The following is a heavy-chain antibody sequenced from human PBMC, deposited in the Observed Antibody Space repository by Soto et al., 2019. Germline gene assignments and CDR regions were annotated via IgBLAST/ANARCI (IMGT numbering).Heavy chain of an antibody. D-gene: IGHD4-17*01. CDR1: GGSISSYY. V-gene: IGHV4-59*01. CDR2: IYYSGST. CDR3: ARSRGDYDEYFQH. J-gene: IGHJ1*01. Sequence: PSETLSFTCTVSGGSISSYYWSWIRQPPGKGLEWIGYIYYSGSTNYNPSLKSRVTISVDTSRNQFSLKLSSVTAADTAVYYCARSRGDYDEYFQHWGQGTLVTVSS.